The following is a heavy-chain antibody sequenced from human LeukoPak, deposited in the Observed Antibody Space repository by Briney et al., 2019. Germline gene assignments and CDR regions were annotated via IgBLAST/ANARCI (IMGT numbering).Heavy chain of an antibody. V-gene: IGHV3-64D*06. J-gene: IGHJ5*02. CDR1: GFTFSSHA. Sequence: PGGSLRLSCSASGFTFSSHAMHWVRQAPGKGLEYVSAISSNGGSTYYADSVKGRFTISRDNSKNTLYLQMSSLRAEDTAVYYCVKPKYSSSWATPFEPWGQGTLVTVSS. D-gene: IGHD6-13*01. CDR3: VKPKYSSSWATPFEP. CDR2: ISSNGGST.